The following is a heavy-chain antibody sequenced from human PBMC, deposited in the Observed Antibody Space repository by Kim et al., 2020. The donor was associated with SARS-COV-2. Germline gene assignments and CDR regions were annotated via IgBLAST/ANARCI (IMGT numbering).Heavy chain of an antibody. Sequence: ASVKVSCKASGYTFTGYYMHWVRQAPGQGLEWMGWINPNSGGTNYAQKFQGRVTMTRDTSISTAYMELSRLRSDDTAVYYCASYSSSPYYYYYGMDVWGQGTTVTVSS. CDR2: INPNSGGT. V-gene: IGHV1-2*02. J-gene: IGHJ6*02. D-gene: IGHD6-6*01. CDR3: ASYSSSPYYYYYGMDV. CDR1: GYTFTGYY.